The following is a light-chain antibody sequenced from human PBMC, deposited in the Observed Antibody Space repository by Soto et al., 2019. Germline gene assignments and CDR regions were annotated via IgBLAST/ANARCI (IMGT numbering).Light chain of an antibody. Sequence: QSVLTQLPSASGSPGQSVTISCTGTSSDVGGYNYVSWYQHHPGKAPKLVIYEVSKRPSGVPDRFSGSKSGNTASLTVSGLQAEDEADYYCSSYAGSTCFVFGTGTKVTVL. CDR1: SSDVGGYNY. V-gene: IGLV2-8*01. CDR2: EVS. J-gene: IGLJ1*01. CDR3: SSYAGSTCFV.